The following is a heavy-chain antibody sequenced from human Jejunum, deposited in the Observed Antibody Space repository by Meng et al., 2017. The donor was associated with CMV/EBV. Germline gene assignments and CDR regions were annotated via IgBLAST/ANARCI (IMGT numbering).Heavy chain of an antibody. D-gene: IGHD5-12*01. CDR2: ISGYNGNT. J-gene: IGHJ4*02. CDR1: GDKFRSYG. CDR3: ARSGINDYGFFDS. V-gene: IGHV1-18*03. Sequence: KVSGDKFRSYGLTWVRQAPGQGPEWLGWISGYNGNTKYAERFQGRVTMTQDTSTNTAYMELTSLRSDDMAVYYCARSGINDYGFFDSWGQGSLVTVSS.